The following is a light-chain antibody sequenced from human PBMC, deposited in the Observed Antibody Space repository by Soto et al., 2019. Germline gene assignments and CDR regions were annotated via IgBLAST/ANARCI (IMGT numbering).Light chain of an antibody. CDR3: QHYNSYPWA. CDR2: DAS. J-gene: IGKJ1*01. Sequence: DIQMTQSPSTLSASVGDRVTITCRASQSIRNYLAWYQHKPGKAPRLLIYDASSLESGVPSRFSGSGSGTEFTLTISTLQPDDFATYYCQHYNSYPWAFGQGSKVEIK. V-gene: IGKV1-5*01. CDR1: QSIRNY.